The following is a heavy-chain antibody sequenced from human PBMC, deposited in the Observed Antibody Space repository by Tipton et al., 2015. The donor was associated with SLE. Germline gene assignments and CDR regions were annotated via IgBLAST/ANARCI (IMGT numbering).Heavy chain of an antibody. J-gene: IGHJ4*02. CDR3: ARSPVDYWNGYSA. CDR2: ITGSGDRT. Sequence: SLRLCCAASGFTFSTSAMHWVRQAPGKGLEWVSAITGSGDRTYYIDSVKGRFTISRDNSKNSLYLQMNGLRAEDTAVYYCARSPVDYWNGYSAWGQGTLVAVSS. V-gene: IGHV3-23*01. D-gene: IGHD3-3*01. CDR1: GFTFSTSA.